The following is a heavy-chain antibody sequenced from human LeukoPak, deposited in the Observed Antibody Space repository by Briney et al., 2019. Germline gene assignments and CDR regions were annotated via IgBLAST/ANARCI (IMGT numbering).Heavy chain of an antibody. CDR2: ISGSGGST. Sequence: GGSLRLSCAASGFTFDTYAMNWVRQAPGKGLEWVSVISGSGGSTYYADSVKGRFTISRDNSRVTLSLPLNSMRAEDTALYYCAKDAMAVAGNVNWFEPWGQGTLVTVSS. J-gene: IGHJ5*02. CDR3: AKDAMAVAGNVNWFEP. D-gene: IGHD6-19*01. CDR1: GFTFDTYA. V-gene: IGHV3-23*01.